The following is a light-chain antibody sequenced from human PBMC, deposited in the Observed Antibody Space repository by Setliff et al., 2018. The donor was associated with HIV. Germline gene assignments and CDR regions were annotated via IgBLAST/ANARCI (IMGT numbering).Light chain of an antibody. V-gene: IGLV1-44*01. CDR3: ASWDDSLKGGV. CDR2: TNN. J-gene: IGLJ3*02. Sequence: QSVLTQPPSASGTPGQRVTISCSGSSSNIGRNTVNWYQQLPGTAPKLLIYTNNQRPSGVPDRFSGSKSGTSASLAISGLQSEDEADYHCASWDDSLKGGVFGGGTKVTVL. CDR1: SSNIGRNT.